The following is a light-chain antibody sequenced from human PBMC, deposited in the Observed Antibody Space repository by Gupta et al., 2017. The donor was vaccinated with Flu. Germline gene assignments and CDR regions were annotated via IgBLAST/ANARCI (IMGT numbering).Light chain of an antibody. CDR1: ALSNQY. J-gene: IGLJ1*01. CDR2: NDI. V-gene: IGLV3-25*03. Sequence: GQTASITCSGDALSNQYAFWYQQKSVHAPMLIIYNDIERPSGIPERFSGSSSGTTVTLTISGLQEEDEADYYCHSADSSLTFPVFGTGTTVTVL. CDR3: HSADSSLTFPV.